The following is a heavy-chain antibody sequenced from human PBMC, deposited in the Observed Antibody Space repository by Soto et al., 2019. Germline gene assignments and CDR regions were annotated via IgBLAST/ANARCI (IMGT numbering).Heavy chain of an antibody. CDR2: ISYDGSNK. V-gene: IGHV3-30-3*01. J-gene: IGHJ3*02. CDR3: ARDRIAVAGDAFDI. CDR1: GFTFSSYA. D-gene: IGHD6-19*01. Sequence: QVQLVESGGGVVQPGRSLRLSCAASGFTFSSYAMHWVRQAPGKGLEWVAVISYDGSNKYYADSVKGRFTISRDNSKNTLYLHMNSLRAEDTAVYYCARDRIAVAGDAFDIWGQGTMVTVSS.